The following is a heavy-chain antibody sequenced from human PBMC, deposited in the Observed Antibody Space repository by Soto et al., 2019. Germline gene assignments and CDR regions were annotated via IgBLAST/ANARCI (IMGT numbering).Heavy chain of an antibody. CDR3: AKDPHRYGSGRDGWFDP. D-gene: IGHD3-10*01. V-gene: IGHV3-9*01. CDR1: GFTFDDYA. Sequence: GGSLRLSCAASGFTFDDYAMHWVRQAPGKGLEWVSGISWNSGSIGYADSVKGRFTISRDNAKNSLYLQMNSLRAEDTALYYCAKDPHRYGSGRDGWFDPWGQGTLVTVSS. CDR2: ISWNSGSI. J-gene: IGHJ5*02.